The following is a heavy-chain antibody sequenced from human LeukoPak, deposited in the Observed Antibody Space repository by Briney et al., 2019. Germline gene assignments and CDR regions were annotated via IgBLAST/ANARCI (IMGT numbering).Heavy chain of an antibody. CDR3: GRGSNWFDP. CDR1: GFTVSGNY. V-gene: IGHV3-66*01. Sequence: PGGSLRLSCAASGFTVSGNYMNWVRQAPGKGLEWVSVIYSDGSTYYAEFVKGRFTISRDNSKNTLYLQMNSLRAEDTAVYYCGRGSNWFDPWGQGTLVTVSS. J-gene: IGHJ5*02. CDR2: IYSDGST.